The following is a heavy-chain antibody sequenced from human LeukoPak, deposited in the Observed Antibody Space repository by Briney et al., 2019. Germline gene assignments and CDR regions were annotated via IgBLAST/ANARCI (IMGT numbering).Heavy chain of an antibody. CDR3: AKVEGVVVAATTHDAFDI. J-gene: IGHJ3*02. CDR1: GFTFSSYG. D-gene: IGHD2-15*01. Sequence: GGSLRLSCAASGFTFSSYGMHWVRQAPGKGLEWVAVISYDGSNKYYADSVKGRFTISRDNSKNTLYLQMNSLRAEDTAVYYCAKVEGVVVAATTHDAFDIWGQGTMVTVSS. V-gene: IGHV3-30*18. CDR2: ISYDGSNK.